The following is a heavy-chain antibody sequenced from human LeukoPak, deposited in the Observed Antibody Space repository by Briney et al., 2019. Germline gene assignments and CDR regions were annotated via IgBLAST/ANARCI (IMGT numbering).Heavy chain of an antibody. D-gene: IGHD3-22*01. J-gene: IGHJ4*02. Sequence: SETLSLTCAVSGVSVSSYYWTWIRQPPGKGLEWIGYIYNSRSTNYNPSLRSRVTISVDTSKNQFSLKLNSVTAADTAVYYCARLTPYYYDSSGYYARFVYFDYWGQGTLVTVSS. CDR2: IYNSRST. CDR1: GVSVSSYY. V-gene: IGHV4-59*08. CDR3: ARLTPYYYDSSGYYARFVYFDY.